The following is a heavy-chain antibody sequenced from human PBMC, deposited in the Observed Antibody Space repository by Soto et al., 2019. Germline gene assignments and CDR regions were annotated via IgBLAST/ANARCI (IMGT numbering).Heavy chain of an antibody. V-gene: IGHV3-66*01. CDR1: GFTVSSNY. J-gene: IGHJ6*03. Sequence: GGSLRLSCAASGFTVSSNYMSWVRQAPGKGLEWVSVIYSGGSTYYADSVKGRFTISRDNSKNTLYLQMNSLRAEDTAVYYCASCRSDFWSGYPLPNYYYYYMDVWGKGTTVTVSS. CDR2: IYSGGST. CDR3: ASCRSDFWSGYPLPNYYYYYMDV. D-gene: IGHD3-3*01.